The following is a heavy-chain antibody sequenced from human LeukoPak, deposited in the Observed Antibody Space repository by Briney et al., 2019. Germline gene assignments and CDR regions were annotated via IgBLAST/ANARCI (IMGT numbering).Heavy chain of an antibody. CDR3: TRHTVAATGNAFDI. Sequence: GGSLRLSCAASGFTFSGSAMHWVRQASGKGLEWVGRIRGKANSYAKAYAASVKGRFTISREDSKNTAYLQMNSLKTEDTAVYYCTRHTVAATGNAFDIWGQGTMVTVSS. D-gene: IGHD6-13*01. CDR1: GFTFSGSA. CDR2: IRGKANSYAK. J-gene: IGHJ3*02. V-gene: IGHV3-73*01.